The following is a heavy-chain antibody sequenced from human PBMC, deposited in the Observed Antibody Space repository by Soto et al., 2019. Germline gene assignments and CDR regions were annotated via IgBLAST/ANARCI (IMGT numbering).Heavy chain of an antibody. J-gene: IGHJ4*02. D-gene: IGHD3-9*01. Sequence: PSETLSLTCTVSGASNSSYYWSWIRQSPGKGLEWIGYMSYSGSTTYNPSLKSRVTISVHTSNNQFSLDLNSVTAADTAVYYCARALNFLTGYYKGGFYYFDYWGQGTLVTVSS. CDR3: ARALNFLTGYYKGGFYYFDY. V-gene: IGHV4-59*01. CDR2: MSYSGST. CDR1: GASNSSYY.